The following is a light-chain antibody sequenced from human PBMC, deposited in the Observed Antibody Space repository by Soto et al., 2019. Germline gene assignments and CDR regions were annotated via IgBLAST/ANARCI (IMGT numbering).Light chain of an antibody. CDR1: SSDVGSYSL. CDR3: CSYAGSSTFYV. CDR2: EGT. Sequence: QSALTQPASVSGSPGQSITISCTGTSSDVGSYSLVSWYQQHPGKAPKLMIYEGTKRPSGVSNRFSGSKSGNTASLTISGLQPEDEADYYCCSYAGSSTFYVFGTGTKLTVL. J-gene: IGLJ1*01. V-gene: IGLV2-23*01.